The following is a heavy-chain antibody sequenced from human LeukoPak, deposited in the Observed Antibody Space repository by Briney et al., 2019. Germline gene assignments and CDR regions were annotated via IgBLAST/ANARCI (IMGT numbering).Heavy chain of an antibody. D-gene: IGHD3-22*01. CDR3: ARDAIDSSGFDFDY. V-gene: IGHV3-11*01. J-gene: IGHJ4*02. CDR2: ISTSAGTI. CDR1: GFTFSDYY. Sequence: GESLRLSCAASGFTFSDYYMTWIRQAPGKGLEWISYISTSAGTIYYADSVKGRFTISRDNAENSLYLQMNGLRAEDTAVYYCARDAIDSSGFDFDYWGQGTLVTVSS.